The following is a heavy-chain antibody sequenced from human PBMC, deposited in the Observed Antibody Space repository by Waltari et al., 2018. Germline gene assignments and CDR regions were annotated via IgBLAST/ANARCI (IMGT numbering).Heavy chain of an antibody. Sequence: QVQLQQWGAGLLKPSETLSLTCAVYGGSFSGYSWSWIRQPPGKGLEWIGEINHSGSTNYNPSLKSRVTISVDTSKNQFSLKLSSVTAADTAVYYCARGSSWYRAHYMDVWGKGTTVTVSS. CDR2: INHSGST. J-gene: IGHJ6*03. CDR1: GGSFSGYS. V-gene: IGHV4-34*01. CDR3: ARGSSWYRAHYMDV. D-gene: IGHD6-13*01.